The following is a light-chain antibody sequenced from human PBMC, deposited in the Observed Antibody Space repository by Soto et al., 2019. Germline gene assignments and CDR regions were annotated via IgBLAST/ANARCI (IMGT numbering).Light chain of an antibody. J-gene: IGKJ4*01. CDR2: GAF. CDR1: QSVAGN. CDR3: QQDNKWPLP. Sequence: EIVMTQSPATLSVSPGEGATLSCWASQSVAGNLAWYQQKPGQAPSLLIYGAFTQATCIPATFSGSGSGTEFTRTISSLQSEDFASYYCQQDNKWPLPFGGGTKVEIK. V-gene: IGKV3-15*01.